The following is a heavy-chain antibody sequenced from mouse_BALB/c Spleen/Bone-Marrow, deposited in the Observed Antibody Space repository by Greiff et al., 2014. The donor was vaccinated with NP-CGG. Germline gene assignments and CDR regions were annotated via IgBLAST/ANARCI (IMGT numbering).Heavy chain of an antibody. J-gene: IGHJ4*01. D-gene: IGHD3-3*01. Sequence: EVHLVESGGGLVQPGGSRKLSCAASGFTFSSFGMHWVRQAPEKGLEWVAYISSGSSTIYYADTMKGRFTISRDNPKNTLFLQMTSLRSEDTAMYYCTRSGTLGAMDYWVKEPQSPSPQ. CDR2: ISSGSSTI. V-gene: IGHV5-17*02. CDR3: TRSGTLGAMDY. CDR1: GFTFSSFG.